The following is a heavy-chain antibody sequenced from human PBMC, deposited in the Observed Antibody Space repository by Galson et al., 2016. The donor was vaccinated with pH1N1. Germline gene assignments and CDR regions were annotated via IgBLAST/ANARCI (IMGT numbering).Heavy chain of an antibody. Sequence: GSISSSTYYWGWIRQPPGKGLEWIGSIYYSGSTYYNPSLKSRVTISVDTSRNQFSLKLSSVTAADTAVYYCARLARGERLFYFDYWGQGTLVTASS. V-gene: IGHV4-39*01. CDR3: ARLARGERLFYFDY. D-gene: IGHD1-26*01. CDR1: GSISSSTYY. J-gene: IGHJ4*02. CDR2: IYYSGST.